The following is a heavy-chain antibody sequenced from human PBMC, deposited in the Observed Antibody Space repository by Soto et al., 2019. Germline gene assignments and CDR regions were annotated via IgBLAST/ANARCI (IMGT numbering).Heavy chain of an antibody. CDR3: ARGGCLRWECFDD. CDR1: GFTFSSYA. CDR2: ISYDGCNK. Sequence: QVQLVESGGGVVQPGRSLRLSCAASGFTFSSYAMHWVRQAPGKGLEWVAVISYDGCNKYYADSVKGRFTISRDNSKNTLYRQMTSLRAEDTAVYYCARGGCLRWECFDDWGQGTLVTVSS. D-gene: IGHD5-12*01. V-gene: IGHV3-30-3*01. J-gene: IGHJ4*02.